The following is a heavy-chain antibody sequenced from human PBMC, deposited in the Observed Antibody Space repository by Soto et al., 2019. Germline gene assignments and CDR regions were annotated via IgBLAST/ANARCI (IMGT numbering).Heavy chain of an antibody. CDR2: ISGSGGST. J-gene: IGHJ3*02. CDR1: GFTFSSYA. CDR3: AKKGAYDYVWGSYRWGAFDI. V-gene: IGHV3-23*01. D-gene: IGHD3-16*02. Sequence: GGSLRLSCAASGFTFSSYAMSWVRQAPGKGLERVSAISGSGGSTYYADSVKGRFTISRDNSKNTLYLQMNSLRAEDTAVYYCAKKGAYDYVWGSYRWGAFDIWGQGTMVTVSS.